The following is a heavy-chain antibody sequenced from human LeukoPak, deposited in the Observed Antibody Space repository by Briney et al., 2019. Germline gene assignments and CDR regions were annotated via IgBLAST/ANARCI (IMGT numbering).Heavy chain of an antibody. CDR1: GYTFTTYA. CDR3: ARGEGVTTTPFDNWFDP. CDR2: INAGNGNT. D-gene: IGHD4-17*01. V-gene: IGHV1-3*01. J-gene: IGHJ5*02. Sequence: ASVKVSCKASGYTFTTYAIQWVRQAPGQRLEWMGWINAGNGNTKYSQKFQGRVTITADESTSTAYMELSSLRSEDTAVYYCARGEGVTTTPFDNWFDPWGQGTLVTVSS.